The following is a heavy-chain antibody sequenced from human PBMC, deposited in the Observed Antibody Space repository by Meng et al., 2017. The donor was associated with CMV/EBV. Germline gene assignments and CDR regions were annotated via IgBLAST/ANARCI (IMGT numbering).Heavy chain of an antibody. CDR2: IIPIFGTA. CDR3: ARGSGAGTTWSYFDY. Sequence: VQRVQPGAGGKKQWSSVKVSGKASGGTLSSYAISWVRQAPGQGLEWMGGIIPIFGTANYAQKFQGRVTITADESTSTAYMELSSLRSEDTAVYYCARGSGAGTTWSYFDYWGQGTLVTVSS. CDR1: GGTLSSYA. D-gene: IGHD1-7*01. J-gene: IGHJ4*02. V-gene: IGHV1-69*12.